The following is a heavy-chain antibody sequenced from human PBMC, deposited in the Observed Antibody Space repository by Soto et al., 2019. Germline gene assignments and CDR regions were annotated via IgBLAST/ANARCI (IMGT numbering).Heavy chain of an antibody. J-gene: IGHJ4*02. D-gene: IGHD6-13*01. CDR1: GGPISGSY. CDR3: ARSVAVPGANIYY. CDR2: VYYTGST. Sequence: PSETLSLPGSVSGGPISGSYWTWIRQSPGKGLEWLGYVYYTGSTNSSPSLRSRGSISLDTSKNEFYRRLSSVTAADSAVYFCARSVAVPGANIYYWGQR. V-gene: IGHV4-59*01.